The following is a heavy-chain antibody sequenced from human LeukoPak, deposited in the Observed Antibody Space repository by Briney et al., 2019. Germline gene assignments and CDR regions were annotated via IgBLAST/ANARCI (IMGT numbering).Heavy chain of an antibody. CDR2: IYYSGST. D-gene: IGHD5-24*01. V-gene: IGHV4-31*03. J-gene: IGHJ3*02. Sequence: PSQTLSLTCTVSGGSISSGGYYWSWIRQHPGKGLEWIGYIYYSGSTCYNPSLKSRVTISVDTSKNQFSLKLSSVTAADTAVYYCASRDGYSYVSAFDIWGQGTMVTVSS. CDR3: ASRDGYSYVSAFDI. CDR1: GGSISSGGYY.